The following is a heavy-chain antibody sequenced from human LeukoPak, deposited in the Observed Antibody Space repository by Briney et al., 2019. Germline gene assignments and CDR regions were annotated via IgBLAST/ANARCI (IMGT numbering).Heavy chain of an antibody. Sequence: SETLSLTCTVSGGSISSYYWSWIRQPPGKGLEWIGYIYYSGSTNYNPSLKSRVTIYVDTSKNQFSLKLSSVTAADTAVYYCARHSGSGWLFDYWGQGTLVTVSS. CDR1: GGSISSYY. CDR3: ARHSGSGWLFDY. V-gene: IGHV4-59*08. D-gene: IGHD6-19*01. CDR2: IYYSGST. J-gene: IGHJ4*02.